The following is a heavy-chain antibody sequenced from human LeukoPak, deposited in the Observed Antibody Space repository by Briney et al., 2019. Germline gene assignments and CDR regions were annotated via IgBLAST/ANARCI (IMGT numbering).Heavy chain of an antibody. CDR3: ARDGRRSIAVAGNYFDY. CDR1: GFTFSSYS. V-gene: IGHV3-21*01. J-gene: IGHJ4*02. D-gene: IGHD6-19*01. CDR2: ISSSSSYI. Sequence: GGSLRLSCAASGFTFSSYSMNWVRQAPGNGLEWVSSISSSSSYIYYADSVKGRFTISRDNAKNSLYLQMNSLRAEDTAVYYCARDGRRSIAVAGNYFDYWGQGTLVTVSS.